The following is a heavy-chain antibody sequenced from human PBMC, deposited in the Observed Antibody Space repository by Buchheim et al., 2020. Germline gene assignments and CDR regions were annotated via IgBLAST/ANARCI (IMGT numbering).Heavy chain of an antibody. CDR2: ISYDGSNK. CDR3: AREEAAHYYYFDY. V-gene: IGHV3-30-3*01. J-gene: IGHJ4*02. CDR1: GFTFSSYA. Sequence: QVQLVESGGGVVQPGRSLRLSCAASGFTFSSYAMHWVRQAPGKGLEWVAVISYDGSNKYYADSVKGRFTISRDNSKNTLYLQMNSLRAEDTAVYYCAREEAAHYYYFDYWGQGTL. D-gene: IGHD6-6*01.